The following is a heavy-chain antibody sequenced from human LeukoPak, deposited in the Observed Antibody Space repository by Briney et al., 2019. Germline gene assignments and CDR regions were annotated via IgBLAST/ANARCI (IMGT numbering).Heavy chain of an antibody. CDR3: ARVYDYVWGSYRYNIYYFDY. CDR1: GGSFSGYY. V-gene: IGHV4-34*01. CDR2: INHSGST. J-gene: IGHJ4*02. D-gene: IGHD3-16*02. Sequence: SETLSLTCAVYGGSFSGYYWSWIRQPPGKGLEWIGEINHSGSTNYNPSLKSRVTISVDTSKNQFSLKLSSVTAADTAAYYCARVYDYVWGSYRYNIYYFDYWGQGTLVTVSS.